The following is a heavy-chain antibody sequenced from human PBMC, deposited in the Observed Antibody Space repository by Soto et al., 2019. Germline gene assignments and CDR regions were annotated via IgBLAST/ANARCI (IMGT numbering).Heavy chain of an antibody. CDR3: ASGRKWLES. CDR1: GGSISSTYW. V-gene: IGHV4-4*02. Sequence: PSETLSLTCAVSGGSISSTYWWSWVRQPPGKGLEWIGEIYHSGSAYYNPSLKSRVTISVDKSKNQFSLELRSVTAADTAVYYCASGRKWLESWGQGTLVTVSS. J-gene: IGHJ1*01. D-gene: IGHD6-19*01. CDR2: IYHSGSA.